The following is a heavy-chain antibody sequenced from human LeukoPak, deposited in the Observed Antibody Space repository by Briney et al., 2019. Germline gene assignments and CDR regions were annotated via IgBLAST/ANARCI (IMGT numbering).Heavy chain of an antibody. CDR2: IYYTGST. V-gene: IGHV4-59*01. CDR3: ARVYVPYYDFWSSGYYFDY. D-gene: IGHD3-3*01. Sequence: SETLSLTCTISGGSISSYYWSWIRQPPGKGLEWIGYIYYTGSTNHNPSLKSRVTISVDTSKNQFSLKLSSVTAADTAVYYCARVYVPYYDFWSSGYYFDYWGQGTLVTASS. J-gene: IGHJ4*02. CDR1: GGSISSYY.